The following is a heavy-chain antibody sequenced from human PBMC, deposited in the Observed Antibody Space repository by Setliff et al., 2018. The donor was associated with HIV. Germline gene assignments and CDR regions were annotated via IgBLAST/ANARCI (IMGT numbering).Heavy chain of an antibody. CDR3: TRGGYNWNPNWFDP. D-gene: IGHD1-20*01. CDR2: IRSKAYGGAT. J-gene: IGHJ5*02. CDR1: GFTFSSYW. V-gene: IGHV3-49*04. Sequence: GGSLRLSCAASGFTFSSYWMSWVRQAPGKGLEWVGFIRSKAYGGATKYAASVKGRFTISRDDSKSIAYLQMNSLKTEDTAVYYCTRGGYNWNPNWFDPWGQGTLVTVSS.